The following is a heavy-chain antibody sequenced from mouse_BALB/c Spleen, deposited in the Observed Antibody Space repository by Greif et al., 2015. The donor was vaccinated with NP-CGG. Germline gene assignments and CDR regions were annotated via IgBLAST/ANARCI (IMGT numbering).Heavy chain of an antibody. D-gene: IGHD1-1*01. CDR1: GSTFTHSW. J-gene: IGHJ2*01. CDR2: LYPGGGYT. V-gene: IGHV1-63*02. Sequence: VQLQHSGAELVRPGTSVKLSCKAAGSTFTHSWIGWVPQRPGHGLEWIGDLYPGGGYTNYPEKFKGRATLTADTSSSTAYMQLSSLTSEDSAIYYCARAERADGSIYVDYWGQGTTLTVSS. CDR3: ARAERADGSIYVDY.